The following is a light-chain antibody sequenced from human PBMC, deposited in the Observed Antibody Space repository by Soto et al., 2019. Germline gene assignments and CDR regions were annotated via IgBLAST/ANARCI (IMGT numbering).Light chain of an antibody. CDR1: QSVSKK. V-gene: IGKV3-15*01. CDR3: QQYDDWPPLT. J-gene: IGKJ4*01. CDR2: DAS. Sequence: ERVMTQSPATPSASPGDRVTLSCRASQSVSKKLVWYQQKPGQAPRLLIYDASTRATGIPARFSGSGFGTEFTLTISSLQSEDFAVYYCQQYDDWPPLTFGGGTKVEIK.